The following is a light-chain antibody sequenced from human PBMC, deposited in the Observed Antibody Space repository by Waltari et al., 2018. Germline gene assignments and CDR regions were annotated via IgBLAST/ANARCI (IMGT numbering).Light chain of an antibody. CDR3: QQYDFFWT. V-gene: IGKV1-5*03. Sequence: DIQMTQSPSTLSASIGDRVTITCRASQSLCRLLAWYQQKPGKAPKLLIYEASSLGSGVPSRFSGSGSETEFTLTISSLQPDDFATYYCQQYDFFWTFGQGTKVEIK. CDR1: QSLCRL. CDR2: EAS. J-gene: IGKJ1*01.